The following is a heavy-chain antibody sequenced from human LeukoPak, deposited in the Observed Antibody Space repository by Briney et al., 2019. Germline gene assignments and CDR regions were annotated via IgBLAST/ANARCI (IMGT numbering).Heavy chain of an antibody. J-gene: IGHJ4*02. Sequence: ASVKVSCKASGYTFIDYYMHWVRQAPGQGLEWMGWINPNSGGTDYAQKFQGRVTMTRDTSIGTAYMELSRLRSDDTAVYYCARGGYNTGWEFDYWGQGTLVTVSS. D-gene: IGHD6-19*01. V-gene: IGHV1-2*02. CDR1: GYTFIDYY. CDR2: INPNSGGT. CDR3: ARGGYNTGWEFDY.